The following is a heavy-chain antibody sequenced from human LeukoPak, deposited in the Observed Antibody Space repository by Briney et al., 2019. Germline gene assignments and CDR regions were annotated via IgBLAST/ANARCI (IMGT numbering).Heavy chain of an antibody. D-gene: IGHD1-1*01. Sequence: PGGSLRLSCAASGFTFSSYSMNWVRQAPGKGLEWVSSISSSSSYIYYADSVKGRFTISRDNAKNSLYLQINSLRAEDTAVYYCARGFFLDAPPLWGQGTLVTVSS. J-gene: IGHJ4*02. CDR3: ARGFFLDAPPL. CDR2: ISSSSSYI. CDR1: GFTFSSYS. V-gene: IGHV3-21*01.